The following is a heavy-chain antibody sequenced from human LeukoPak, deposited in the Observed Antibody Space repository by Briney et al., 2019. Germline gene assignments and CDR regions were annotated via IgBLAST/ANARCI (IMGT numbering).Heavy chain of an antibody. CDR1: GYTFTGYY. J-gene: IGHJ4*02. V-gene: IGHV1-2*02. Sequence: ASVKVSCKASGYTFTGYYMHWVRQAPGQGLEWMGWINPNSGGTNYAQKFQGRVTMTRDTSISTAYMELSRLRSDDTAVYYCARDWGSGYAMDYWGQGTLVTVSS. D-gene: IGHD5-12*01. CDR2: INPNSGGT. CDR3: ARDWGSGYAMDY.